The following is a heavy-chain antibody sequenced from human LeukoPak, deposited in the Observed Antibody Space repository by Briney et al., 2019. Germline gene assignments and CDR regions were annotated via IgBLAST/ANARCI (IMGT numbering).Heavy chain of an antibody. CDR1: GGSISSGGYY. Sequence: SETLSLTCTVSGGSISSGGYYWSWIRQHPGKGLEWIGYIYYSGSTYYNPSLKSRVTISVDTSKNQFPLKLSSVTAADTAVYYCAREGAGSPYYFDYWGQGTLVTVSS. CDR3: AREGAGSPYYFDY. CDR2: IYYSGST. V-gene: IGHV4-31*03. J-gene: IGHJ4*02. D-gene: IGHD1-26*01.